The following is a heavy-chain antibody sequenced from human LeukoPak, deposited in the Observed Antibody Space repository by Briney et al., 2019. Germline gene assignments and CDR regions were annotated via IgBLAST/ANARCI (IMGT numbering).Heavy chain of an antibody. V-gene: IGHV3-30*02. CDR3: APGGWLPEDYFDY. CDR2: IRYDGSNK. Sequence: PGGSLRLSCAASGFTFSSYGMHWVRQAPGKGLEWVAFIRYDGSNKYYADSVKGRFTISRDNSKNTLYLQMNSLRAEDTAVYYCAPGGWLPEDYFDYWGQGTLVTVSS. D-gene: IGHD5-12*01. J-gene: IGHJ4*02. CDR1: GFTFSSYG.